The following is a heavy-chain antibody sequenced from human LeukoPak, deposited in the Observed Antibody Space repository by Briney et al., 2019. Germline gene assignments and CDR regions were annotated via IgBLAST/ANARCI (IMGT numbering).Heavy chain of an antibody. J-gene: IGHJ3*02. V-gene: IGHV3-21*04. Sequence: GGSLRLSCAASGFTFSTYTMNWVRQAPGKGLEWVSSISSSSSYIAYSDSVKGRFTISRDNAKNSLYLQMNSLGAEDKAVYYCARDGGGDIVVAFAFDIWGQGTMVTVSS. CDR1: GFTFSTYT. CDR3: ARDGGGDIVVAFAFDI. CDR2: ISSSSSYI. D-gene: IGHD2-15*01.